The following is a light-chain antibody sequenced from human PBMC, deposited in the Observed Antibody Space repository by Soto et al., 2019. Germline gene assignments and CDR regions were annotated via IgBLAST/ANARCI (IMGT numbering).Light chain of an antibody. CDR1: SSNIGAGYD. CDR2: GNS. CDR3: QSYDSSLSGSV. J-gene: IGLJ2*01. V-gene: IGLV1-40*01. Sequence: QSVLTQPPSVSGAPWQRVTISCTGSSSNIGAGYDVHWYQQLPGTAPKLLIYGNSNRPSGVPDRFSGSKSGTSASLAITGLQAEDEAYYYCQSYDSSLSGSVFGGGTKVTVL.